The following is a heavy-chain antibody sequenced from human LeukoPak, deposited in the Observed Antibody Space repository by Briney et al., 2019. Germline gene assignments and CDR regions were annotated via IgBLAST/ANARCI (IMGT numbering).Heavy chain of an antibody. CDR2: ISSSSSYI. J-gene: IGHJ2*01. CDR3: ARDKRRDDFWSGYYKAGLYFDL. D-gene: IGHD3-3*01. CDR1: GFTFRSYS. V-gene: IGHV3-21*01. Sequence: PGGSLRLSCAASGFTFRSYSMNWVRQAPGKGLEWVSSISSSSSYIYYADSVKGRFTISRDNAKNSLYLQMNSLRAEDTAVYYCARDKRRDDFWSGYYKAGLYFDLWGRGTLVTVSS.